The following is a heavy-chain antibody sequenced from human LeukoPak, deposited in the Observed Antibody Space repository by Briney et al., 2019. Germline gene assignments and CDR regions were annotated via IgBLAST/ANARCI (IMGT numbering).Heavy chain of an antibody. V-gene: IGHV4-59*01. J-gene: IGHJ4*01. D-gene: IGHD2-15*01. CDR1: GGSISSYY. Sequence: PSETLSLTCTVSGGSISSYYWSWIRQPPGKGLEWIGYIYYSGSTNYNPSLKSRVTISVDTSKNQFSLKLSSLTAADTAVYHCARAVLSYCRGGSCPYFDYWGQGTLVTVSS. CDR3: ARAVLSYCRGGSCPYFDY. CDR2: IYYSGST.